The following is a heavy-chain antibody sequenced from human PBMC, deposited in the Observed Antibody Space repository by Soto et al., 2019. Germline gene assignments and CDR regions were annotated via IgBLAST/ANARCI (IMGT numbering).Heavy chain of an antibody. V-gene: IGHV3-15*01. D-gene: IGHD3-10*01. CDR3: TTDADPSPLLWFGEFSPGALDI. J-gene: IGHJ3*02. Sequence: PGGSLRLSCAASGFTFSNAWMSLVRQAPGKGLEWVGRIKSKTDCGTTDYAAPVKGRFTIARDDSKNTLYLQMNSLKTEDAAVYYCTTDADPSPLLWFGEFSPGALDIWGQGTMVTVSS. CDR2: IKSKTDCGTT. CDR1: GFTFSNAW.